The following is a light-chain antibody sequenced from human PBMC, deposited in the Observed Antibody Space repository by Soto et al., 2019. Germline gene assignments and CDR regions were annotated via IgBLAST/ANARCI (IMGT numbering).Light chain of an antibody. CDR1: QSVSSS. Sequence: EIVMTQSPVTLSVSPGERATLSCRASQSVSSSIAWYQQKVGQAPRLLIYAASTRATGIPARFSGSESGTEFILTISSLQSEDVAVYYCQQYYSTPRTFGQGTKVEIK. J-gene: IGKJ1*01. CDR3: QQYYSTPRT. V-gene: IGKV3D-15*01. CDR2: AAS.